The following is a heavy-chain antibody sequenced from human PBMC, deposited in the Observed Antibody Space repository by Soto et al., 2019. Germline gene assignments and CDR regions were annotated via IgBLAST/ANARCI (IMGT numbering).Heavy chain of an antibody. CDR3: ATMVREESTNWFDP. CDR1: GYTLTELS. D-gene: IGHD3-10*01. CDR2: FDPEDGET. J-gene: IGHJ5*02. Sequence: GASVKVSCKVSGYTLTELSMHWVRQAPGKGLEWMGGFDPEDGETIYAQKFQGRVTMTEDTSTDTAYMELSSLRSEDTAVYYCATMVREESTNWFDPWGQGTLVTVSS. V-gene: IGHV1-24*01.